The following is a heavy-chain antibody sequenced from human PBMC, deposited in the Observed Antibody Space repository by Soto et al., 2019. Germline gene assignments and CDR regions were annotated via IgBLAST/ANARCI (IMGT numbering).Heavy chain of an antibody. CDR3: ARSLIAVAGRDYYYYGMDV. D-gene: IGHD6-19*01. CDR2: IYYSGST. V-gene: IGHV4-59*01. J-gene: IGHJ6*02. CDR1: GGSISSYY. Sequence: SETLSLTCTVSGGSISSYYWSWIRQPPGKGLEWIGYIYYSGSTNYNPSLKSRVTISVDTSKNQFSLKLSSVTAADTAVYYCARSLIAVAGRDYYYYGMDVWGQGTTVTVS.